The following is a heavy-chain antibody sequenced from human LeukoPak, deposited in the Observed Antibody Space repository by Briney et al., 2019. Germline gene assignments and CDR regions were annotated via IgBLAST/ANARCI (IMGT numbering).Heavy chain of an antibody. CDR1: GFTFSSYS. V-gene: IGHV3-21*01. Sequence: PGGSLRLSCAASGFTFSSYSMNWVRQAPGKGLDWVSSISSSSSYIYYADSVKGRFTISRDNAKNSLYLQMNSLRAEDTAVYCCARVRGYSYGPNDYWGQGTLVTVSS. CDR3: ARVRGYSYGPNDY. J-gene: IGHJ4*02. CDR2: ISSSSSYI. D-gene: IGHD5-18*01.